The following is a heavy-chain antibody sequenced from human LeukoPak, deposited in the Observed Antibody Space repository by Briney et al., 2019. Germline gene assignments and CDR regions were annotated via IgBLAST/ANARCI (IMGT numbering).Heavy chain of an antibody. J-gene: IGHJ4*02. V-gene: IGHV4-34*01. CDR2: INHSGST. D-gene: IGHD3-10*01. Sequence: SETLSLTCAVYGGSFSGYYWSWIRQPPGKGLEWIGEINHSGSTNYNPSLKSRVTIYIDTTKNKLSLHLSSVTAADTAVYYCVRVRSYYGSVTGKSYYFDYWGQGTLVTVSS. CDR1: GGSFSGYY. CDR3: VRVRSYYGSVTGKSYYFDY.